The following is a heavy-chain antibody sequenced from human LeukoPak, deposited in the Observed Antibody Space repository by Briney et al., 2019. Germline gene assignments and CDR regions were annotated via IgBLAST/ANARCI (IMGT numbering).Heavy chain of an antibody. CDR3: ARETIPDYYDSSGPLDY. Sequence: GGSLRLSCAASGFTFSSYSMNWVRQAPGKGLEWVSYISSSGSTIYYADSVKGRFTISRDNAKNSLYLQMNSLRAEDTAVYYCARETIPDYYDSSGPLDYWGQGTLVTVSS. CDR1: GFTFSSYS. V-gene: IGHV3-48*04. CDR2: ISSSGSTI. J-gene: IGHJ4*02. D-gene: IGHD3-22*01.